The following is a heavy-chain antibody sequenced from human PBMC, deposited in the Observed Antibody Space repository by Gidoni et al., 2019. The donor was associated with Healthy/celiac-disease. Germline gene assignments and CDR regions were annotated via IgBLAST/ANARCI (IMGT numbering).Heavy chain of an antibody. V-gene: IGHV4-61*02. D-gene: IGHD1-26*01. J-gene: IGHJ4*02. Sequence: QVQLQESGPGLVKPSQTLSLTCTVSGGSISRGSYYWSWIRQPAGKGLEWIGRIYTSGSTNYNPSLKSRVTISVDTSKNQFSLKLSSVTAADTAVYYCARGPEEWALGVDYWGQGTLVTVSS. CDR2: IYTSGST. CDR1: GGSISRGSYY. CDR3: ARGPEEWALGVDY.